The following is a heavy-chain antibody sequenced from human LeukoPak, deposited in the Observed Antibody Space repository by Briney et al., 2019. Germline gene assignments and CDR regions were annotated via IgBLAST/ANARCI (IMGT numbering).Heavy chain of an antibody. V-gene: IGHV3-21*01. CDR1: GFTFSSYS. J-gene: IGHJ4*02. D-gene: IGHD4-17*01. CDR2: IGSSSSYI. CDR3: ARGEDYGDYFDY. Sequence: GGSLRLSCAASGFTFSSYSMNWVRQAPGKGLEWVSSIGSSSSYIYYADSVKGRFTISRDNAKNSLYLQMNSLRAEDTAVYYCARGEDYGDYFDYWGQGTLVTVSS.